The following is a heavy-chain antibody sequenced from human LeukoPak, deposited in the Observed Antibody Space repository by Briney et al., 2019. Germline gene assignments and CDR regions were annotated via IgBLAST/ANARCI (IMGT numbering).Heavy chain of an antibody. CDR3: ARPSISYTREAFDI. CDR1: GGSISSSNW. Sequence: SETLSLTCAVSGGSISSSNWWSWVRQPPGKGLEWIGEIYHSGSTNYNPSLKSRVTISVDKSKNQFSLKLSSVTAADTAVYYCARPSISYTREAFDIWGQGTMVTVSS. CDR2: IYHSGST. D-gene: IGHD6-6*01. V-gene: IGHV4-4*02. J-gene: IGHJ3*02.